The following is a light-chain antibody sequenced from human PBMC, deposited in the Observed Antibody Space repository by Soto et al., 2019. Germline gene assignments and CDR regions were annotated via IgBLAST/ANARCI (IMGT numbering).Light chain of an antibody. CDR1: TTDSDNYDS. V-gene: IGLV2-18*01. Sequence: SALTHPPSVSGSPGQSVTISCTATTTDSDNYDSVSWYQQAPGTAPKLIIYDVNNRPSGAPDRFSGSTSGNTASLTISGLQAEDETDYFCSLYSSNGSLIFGPGTKVTVL. CDR2: DVN. CDR3: SLYSSNGSLI. J-gene: IGLJ1*01.